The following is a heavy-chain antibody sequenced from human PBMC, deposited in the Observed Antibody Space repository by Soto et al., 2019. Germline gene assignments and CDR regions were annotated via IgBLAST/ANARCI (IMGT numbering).Heavy chain of an antibody. V-gene: IGHV3-23*01. Sequence: PVGSLRLSCASSVFTFSSYAMSCVRHSPGKGLEWVSAISGSGGSTYYADSAKGRFTISRDNSKNTLYLQMNSLRAEDTAVYYCEKVKATGPSFSAFDMWGQGTLVTVSS. J-gene: IGHJ4*03. CDR1: VFTFSSYA. CDR3: EKVKATGPSFSAFDM. D-gene: IGHD3-9*01. CDR2: ISGSGGST.